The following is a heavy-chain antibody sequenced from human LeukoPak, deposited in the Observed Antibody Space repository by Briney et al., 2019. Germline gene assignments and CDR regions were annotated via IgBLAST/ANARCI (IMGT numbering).Heavy chain of an antibody. CDR1: GGSISCGGYY. CDR2: IYYSGST. V-gene: IGHV4-31*03. J-gene: IGHJ5*02. Sequence: SETLSLTCTVSGGSISCGGYYWSWIRQHPGKGLEWIGYIYYSGSTYYNPSLKSRVTISVDTSKNQFSLKLSSVTAADTAVYYCARLHGVLRFLEWLPDWFDPWGQGTLVTVSS. CDR3: ARLHGVLRFLEWLPDWFDP. D-gene: IGHD3-3*01.